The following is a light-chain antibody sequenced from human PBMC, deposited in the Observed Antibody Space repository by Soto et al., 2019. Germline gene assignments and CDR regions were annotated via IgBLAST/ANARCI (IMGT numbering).Light chain of an antibody. CDR2: DAS. Sequence: EIVLTQSPATLSLSPGERAALSCRASHSVGDFLAWYQQKPGQAPRLLIFDASNRAPGIPARFSGSGSGTDFTLTISSLEPEDFAIYYCQHRYNWAWTFGQGTKVDIK. CDR3: QHRYNWAWT. V-gene: IGKV3-11*01. CDR1: HSVGDF. J-gene: IGKJ1*01.